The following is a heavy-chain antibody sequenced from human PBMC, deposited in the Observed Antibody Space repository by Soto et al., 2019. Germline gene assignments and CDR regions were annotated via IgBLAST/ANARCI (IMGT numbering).Heavy chain of an antibody. CDR2: IIPIFGTA. Sequence: ASVKVSCKASGGTFSSYAISWVRQAPGQGLEWMGGIIPIFGTANYAQKFQGRVTITADESTSTAYMELSSLRSEDTAVYYCARAYQYDYGGNSDYWGQGTLVTVSS. D-gene: IGHD4-17*01. CDR1: GGTFSSYA. CDR3: ARAYQYDYGGNSDY. J-gene: IGHJ4*02. V-gene: IGHV1-69*13.